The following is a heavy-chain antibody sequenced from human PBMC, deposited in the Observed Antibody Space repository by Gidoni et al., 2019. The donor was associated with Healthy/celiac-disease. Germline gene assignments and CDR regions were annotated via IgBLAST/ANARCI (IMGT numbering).Heavy chain of an antibody. D-gene: IGHD4-17*01. V-gene: IGHV4-59*08. J-gene: IGHJ4*02. CDR2: IYYSGST. CDR3: ARLFDYGGSYLDY. Sequence: VQLQESGPGLVKPSETLSLTCTVSGGYISSYYWSWLRQPPGKGLEWIVYIYYSGSTNYNPSLKSRVTISVDTSKNQFSLKLSSVTAADTAVYYCARLFDYGGSYLDYCGQGTLVTVSS. CDR1: GGYISSYY.